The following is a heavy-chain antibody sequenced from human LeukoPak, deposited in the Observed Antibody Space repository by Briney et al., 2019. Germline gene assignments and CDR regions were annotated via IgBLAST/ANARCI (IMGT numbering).Heavy chain of an antibody. J-gene: IGHJ4*02. CDR2: INAGNGNT. D-gene: IGHD2-15*01. V-gene: IGHV1-3*01. CDR1: GYTFTSYA. Sequence: ASVKVSCKASGYTFTSYAMHWVRQAPGQRLEWMGWINAGNGNTKYSQKFQGRVTITRDTSASTAYMELSSLRSEDTAVYYCASPPADCSGGSCPLGYWGQGTLVTVSS. CDR3: ASPPADCSGGSCPLGY.